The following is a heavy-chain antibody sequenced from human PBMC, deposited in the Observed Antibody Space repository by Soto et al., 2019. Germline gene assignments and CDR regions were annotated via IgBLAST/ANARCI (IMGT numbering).Heavy chain of an antibody. J-gene: IGHJ3*02. CDR1: GYTFTSYA. V-gene: IGHV1-3*05. CDR2: INAGNGNT. CDR3: ARANLLRYFDWDYSDAFDI. Sequence: QVQLVQSGAEEKKPGASVKVSCKASGYTFTSYAMHWVRQAPGQRLEWMGWINAGNGNTKYSQKFQGRVTITRDTSASTAYMELSSLRSEDTAVYYCARANLLRYFDWDYSDAFDIWGQGTMVTVSS. D-gene: IGHD3-9*01.